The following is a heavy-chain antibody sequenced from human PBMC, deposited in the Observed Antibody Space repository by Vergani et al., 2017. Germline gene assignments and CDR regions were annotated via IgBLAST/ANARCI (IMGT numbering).Heavy chain of an antibody. V-gene: IGHV3-23*04. CDR1: GFTFSSYA. J-gene: IGHJ5*02. CDR2: ISGSGGST. D-gene: IGHD4-11*01. CDR3: ARARDYSNYQPGGRDNWFDP. Sequence: VQLVESGGGVVQPGGSLRLSCAASGFTFSSYAMSWVRQAPGKGLEWVSAISGSGGSTYYADSVKGRFTISRDNSKNTLYLQMNSLRAEDTAVYYCARARDYSNYQPGGRDNWFDPWGQGTLVTVSS.